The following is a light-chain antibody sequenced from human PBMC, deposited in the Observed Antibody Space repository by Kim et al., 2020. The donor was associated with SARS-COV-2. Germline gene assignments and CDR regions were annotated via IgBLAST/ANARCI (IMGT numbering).Light chain of an antibody. V-gene: IGKV1-5*03. CDR3: QKVNSYQT. CDR2: TAS. Sequence: DIQMTQSPSTLSASVGDRINITCRASQRISRWLAWYQQKPGKAPKLLINTASSLESGVPSRFSGSGSGTEFTLTISSLQPDDFATYRCQKVNSYQTFGQETKMNIK. CDR1: QRISRW. J-gene: IGKJ1*01.